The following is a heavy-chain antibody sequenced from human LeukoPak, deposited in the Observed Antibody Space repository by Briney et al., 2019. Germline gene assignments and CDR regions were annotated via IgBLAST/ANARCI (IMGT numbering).Heavy chain of an antibody. CDR3: ARDLDRYGSGSYYKRGLSDY. J-gene: IGHJ4*02. CDR1: GGTFSSYA. V-gene: IGHV1-69*13. D-gene: IGHD3-10*01. Sequence: ASVKVSCKASGGTFSSYAISGVRQAPEQGLEWMGGIIPIFGTANYAQKFQGRVTITADESTSTAYMELSSLRSEDTAVYYCARDLDRYGSGSYYKRGLSDYWGQGTLVTVSS. CDR2: IIPIFGTA.